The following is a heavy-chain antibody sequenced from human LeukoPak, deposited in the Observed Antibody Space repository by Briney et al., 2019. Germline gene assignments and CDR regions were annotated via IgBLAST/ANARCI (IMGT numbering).Heavy chain of an antibody. CDR3: AKGGGNTAMGD. V-gene: IGHV3-23*01. D-gene: IGHD5-18*01. Sequence: GGSLRLSCATSGFSFGSYAMSWVRQAPGKGLEWVSAISGSGGSTYYADSVKGRFTISRDNSKSTLYLQLNSLRAEDTAVYYCAKGGGNTAMGDWGQGTLVTVSS. CDR1: GFSFGSYA. J-gene: IGHJ4*02. CDR2: ISGSGGST.